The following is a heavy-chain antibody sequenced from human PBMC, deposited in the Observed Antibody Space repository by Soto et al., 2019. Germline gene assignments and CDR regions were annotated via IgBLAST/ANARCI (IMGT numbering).Heavy chain of an antibody. CDR1: GFTFTSYA. Sequence: QVQLVQSGAEEKNPGASVKVSCKASGFTFTSYAMHWVRQAPGQRLEWMGWINAGNGNTKYSQKFQGRVTITRDTSASTAYMELSSLRSEDTAVYYCARGITLPTPLDYWGQGTLVTVSS. V-gene: IGHV1-3*05. CDR2: INAGNGNT. CDR3: ARGITLPTPLDY. D-gene: IGHD1-20*01. J-gene: IGHJ4*02.